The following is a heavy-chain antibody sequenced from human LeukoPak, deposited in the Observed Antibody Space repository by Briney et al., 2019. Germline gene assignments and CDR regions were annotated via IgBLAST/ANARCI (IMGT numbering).Heavy chain of an antibody. CDR1: GYTFNDYY. CDR3: ATARIMITFGGAAPRQDNDY. V-gene: IGHV1-69-2*01. D-gene: IGHD3-16*01. J-gene: IGHJ4*02. Sequence: ASVKISCKVSGYTFNDYYMHWVQQAPGKGLEWMGLVDPEDGETIYAEKFQGRVTITADTSTDTAYMELSSLRSEDTAVYYCATARIMITFGGAAPRQDNDYWGQGTLVTVSS. CDR2: VDPEDGET.